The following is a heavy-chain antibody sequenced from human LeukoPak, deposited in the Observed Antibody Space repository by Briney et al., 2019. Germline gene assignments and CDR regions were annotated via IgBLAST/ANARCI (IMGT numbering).Heavy chain of an antibody. CDR3: ARAGVSPHYDFDY. V-gene: IGHV4-30-2*01. D-gene: IGHD3-10*01. Sequence: TLSLTCAVSGGSISSGGYSWSWIRQPPGKGLEWIGFIYHSGSTYYNPSLKSRVTISVDRSKNQFSLKLSSVTAAGTAVYYCARAGVSPHYDFDYWGQGTLVTVSS. CDR1: GGSISSGGYS. J-gene: IGHJ4*02. CDR2: IYHSGST.